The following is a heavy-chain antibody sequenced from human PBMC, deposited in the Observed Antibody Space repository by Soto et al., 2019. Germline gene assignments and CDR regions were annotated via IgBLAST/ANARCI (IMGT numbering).Heavy chain of an antibody. CDR3: ARRKKIAGGPDY. CDR2: INHSGST. CDR1: GGSFSGYY. Sequence: SETLSLTCAVYGGSFSGYYWSWIRQPPGKGLEWIGEINHSGSTNYNPYLKSRVTISVDTSKNQFSLKLSSVTAADTVVYYCARRKKIAGGPDYWGQGTLVTVSS. D-gene: IGHD6-13*01. J-gene: IGHJ4*02. V-gene: IGHV4-34*01.